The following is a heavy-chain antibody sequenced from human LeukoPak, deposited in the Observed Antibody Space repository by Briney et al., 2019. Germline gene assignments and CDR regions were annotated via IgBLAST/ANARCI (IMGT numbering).Heavy chain of an antibody. D-gene: IGHD3-16*01. CDR3: ARDHWKWGRFDY. CDR1: GFTFSSYE. Sequence: GGSLRLSRAASGFTFSSYEMNWVRQAPGKGLEWVSYISSSGSTIYYADSVKGRFTISRDNAKNSLYLQMNSLRAEDTAVYYCARDHWKWGRFDYWGQGTLVTVSS. CDR2: ISSSGSTI. V-gene: IGHV3-48*03. J-gene: IGHJ4*02.